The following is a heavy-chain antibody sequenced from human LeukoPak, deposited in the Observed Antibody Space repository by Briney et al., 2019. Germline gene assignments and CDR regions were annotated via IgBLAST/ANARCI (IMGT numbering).Heavy chain of an antibody. CDR2: IYYSGST. CDR1: GYSISSGYY. Sequence: SETLSLTCTVSGYSISSGYYWGWIRQPPGKGLEWIGSIYYSGSTYYNPSLKSRVTISVDTSKNQFSLKLSSVTAADTAVYYCARGVRSGYCFLDYWGQGTLVTVSS. V-gene: IGHV4-38-2*02. J-gene: IGHJ4*02. D-gene: IGHD3-22*01. CDR3: ARGVRSGYCFLDY.